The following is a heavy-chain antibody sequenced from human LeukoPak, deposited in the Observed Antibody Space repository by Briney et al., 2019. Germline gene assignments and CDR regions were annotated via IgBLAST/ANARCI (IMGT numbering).Heavy chain of an antibody. V-gene: IGHV3-23*01. CDR1: GFTFSSYW. CDR3: AKDITGTTRFDY. D-gene: IGHD1-7*01. Sequence: GGSLRLSCAASGFTFSSYWMTWVRQAPGKGLEWVSGISGSGGNTYYADSVKGRFTISRDSSKNTLYLQMDSLRAEDTAVYYCAKDITGTTRFDYWGQGTLVTVSS. CDR2: ISGSGGNT. J-gene: IGHJ4*02.